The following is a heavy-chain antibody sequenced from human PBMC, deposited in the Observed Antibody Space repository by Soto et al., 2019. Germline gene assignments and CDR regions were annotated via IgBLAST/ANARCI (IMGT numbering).Heavy chain of an antibody. Sequence: GGSLRLSCAASGFTFSSYAMSWVRQAPGKGLEWVSAISGSGGSTYYADSVKGRFTISRANSKKTLYLQMNRLRAEDTAVYYCAKDLVFCGGDCYTAFDYWGQGTLVTVSS. CDR2: ISGSGGST. CDR1: GFTFSSYA. V-gene: IGHV3-23*01. CDR3: AKDLVFCGGDCYTAFDY. D-gene: IGHD2-21*02. J-gene: IGHJ4*02.